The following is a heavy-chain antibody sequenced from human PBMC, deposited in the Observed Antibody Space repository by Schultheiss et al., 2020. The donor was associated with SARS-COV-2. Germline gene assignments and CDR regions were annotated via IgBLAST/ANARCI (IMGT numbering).Heavy chain of an antibody. J-gene: IGHJ3*02. CDR1: GGSISSYY. D-gene: IGHD1-26*01. Sequence: SQTLSLTCTVSGGSISSYYWSWIRQPPGKGLEWIGYIYYSGSTNYNPSLKSRVTISVDTSRNQFSLKLSSVTAADTAVYYCARLTGAGAFDIWGQGTMVTFSS. CDR2: IYYSGST. CDR3: ARLTGAGAFDI. V-gene: IGHV4-59*08.